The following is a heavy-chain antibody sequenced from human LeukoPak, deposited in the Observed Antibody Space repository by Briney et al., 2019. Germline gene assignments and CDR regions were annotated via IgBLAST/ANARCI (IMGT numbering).Heavy chain of an antibody. D-gene: IGHD6-19*01. CDR1: GFTFSYYD. V-gene: IGHV3-30*04. CDR2: ISYDGNKK. Sequence: GGSLRLSCAASGFTFSYYDMHWVRQAPGKGLEWVAVISYDGNKKYSADSVKGRFTISRDDPRNTLYLQTNSLRVEDTAVYYCARDGPREQWLVPQDFYGMDVWGQGATVTVSS. J-gene: IGHJ6*02. CDR3: ARDGPREQWLVPQDFYGMDV.